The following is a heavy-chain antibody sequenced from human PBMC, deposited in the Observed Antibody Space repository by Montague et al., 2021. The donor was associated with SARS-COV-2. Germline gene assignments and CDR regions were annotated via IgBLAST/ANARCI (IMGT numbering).Heavy chain of an antibody. CDR2: IYWDDDK. J-gene: IGHJ4*02. V-gene: IGHV2-5*02. D-gene: IGHD3-10*01. CDR3: SHRRPGSGSYYFDY. Sequence: PALVKPTQTLTLTCTFSGFSLSTSGVGVGWIRQPPGKALEWLALIYWDDDKRYSPSLKSRLTITKDTSKNQVVLTMTNMDPVDTATYYCSHRRPGSGSYYFDYWGQGTLVTVSS. CDR1: GFSLSTSGVG.